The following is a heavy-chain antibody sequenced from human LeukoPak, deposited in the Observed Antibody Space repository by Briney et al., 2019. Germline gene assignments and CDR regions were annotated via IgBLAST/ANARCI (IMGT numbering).Heavy chain of an antibody. Sequence: SETLSLTCTVSGGSINAFYWSWIRQPPGKGLEWIAYVRANGENNYNPSLKSRVAISLDTANSQISLRLNFVTAADTAIYYCARQPANTAAFDVWGQGIMVTVSS. V-gene: IGHV4-4*08. J-gene: IGHJ3*01. CDR2: VRANGEN. CDR1: GGSINAFY. CDR3: ARQPANTAAFDV. D-gene: IGHD5-18*01.